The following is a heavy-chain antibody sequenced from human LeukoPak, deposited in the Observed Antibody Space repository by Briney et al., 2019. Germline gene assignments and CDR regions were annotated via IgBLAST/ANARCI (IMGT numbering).Heavy chain of an antibody. D-gene: IGHD3-22*01. V-gene: IGHV4-34*01. CDR1: GGSFSGYY. CDR3: ARGSTMIVVAMGWKRPFDY. J-gene: IGHJ4*02. CDR2: INHSGST. Sequence: PSETLSLTCAVYGGSFSGYYWSWIRQPPGKGLEWIGEINHSGSTNYNPSLKSRVTISVDTSKNQFSLKLSSVTAADTAVYYCARGSTMIVVAMGWKRPFDYWGQGTLVTVSS.